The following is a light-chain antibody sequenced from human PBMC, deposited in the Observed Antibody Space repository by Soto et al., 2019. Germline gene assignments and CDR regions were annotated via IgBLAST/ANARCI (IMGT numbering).Light chain of an antibody. CDR1: SSDVGAYNF. Sequence: QSVLTQPRSVSGSPGQSVTISCSGTSSDVGAYNFVSWHQQHPGKAPKLMIYNVYDRPSVISYRFSRSKSGNTASLTTSGLQGEDEADYYCSAYTVSRTYVFGTGTKVTV. CDR2: NVY. J-gene: IGLJ1*01. V-gene: IGLV2-11*01. CDR3: SAYTVSRTYV.